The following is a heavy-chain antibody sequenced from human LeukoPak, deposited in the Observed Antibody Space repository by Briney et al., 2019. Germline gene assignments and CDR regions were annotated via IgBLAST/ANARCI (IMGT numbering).Heavy chain of an antibody. J-gene: IGHJ4*02. CDR1: GFSFSTYA. CDR2: ISGSDPGT. Sequence: GGSLRLSCAASGFSFSTYAMSWVRQIPGKGLEWVSAISGSDPGTYYADSVKGRFTISRVNSRNTLYLQMNRLRVEDTAVYYCAKGSRGSCRGAYCYSFDDWGQGAVVTVSS. V-gene: IGHV3-23*01. CDR3: AKGSRGSCRGAYCYSFDD. D-gene: IGHD2-21*02.